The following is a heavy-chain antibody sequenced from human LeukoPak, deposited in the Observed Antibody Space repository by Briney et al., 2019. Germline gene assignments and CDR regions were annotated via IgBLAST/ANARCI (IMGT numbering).Heavy chain of an antibody. D-gene: IGHD3-10*01. V-gene: IGHV3-30*02. CDR1: GFTFSRYG. CDR3: AREEYYYGSGSYYDY. Sequence: GGSLRLSCAASGFTFSRYGMHWVRQAPGKGLEWVTFIHYDGSNKYYADSVKGRFTISRDSSENTLYLQMNSLRAEDTAVYYCAREEYYYGSGSYYDYWGQGTLVTVSS. J-gene: IGHJ4*02. CDR2: IHYDGSNK.